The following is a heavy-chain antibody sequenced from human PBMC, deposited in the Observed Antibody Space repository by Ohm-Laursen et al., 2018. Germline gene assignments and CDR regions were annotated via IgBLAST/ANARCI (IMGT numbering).Heavy chain of an antibody. J-gene: IGHJ5*02. CDR1: GFIFGNYD. D-gene: IGHD3-10*01. CDR2: ATGSGRYT. Sequence: GSLRLSCSASGFIFGNYDMHWVRQAPGKGLEWVSVATGSGRYTYYRDSVKGRFTISRDNSKNTLYLQMSSLRVEDTAVYYCTKGLSGGTGHGNWFDPWGQGTLVIVSS. CDR3: TKGLSGGTGHGNWFDP. V-gene: IGHV3-23*01.